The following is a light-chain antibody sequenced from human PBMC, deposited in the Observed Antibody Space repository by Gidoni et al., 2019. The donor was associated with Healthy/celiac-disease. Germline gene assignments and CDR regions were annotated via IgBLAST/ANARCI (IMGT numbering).Light chain of an antibody. CDR3: QQLNSYPALT. Sequence: DIQLTQSSSFLSASVGDRVTITCRASQGISSYLAWYQQKPGEAPKLLIYAASTLQSGVPSRFSGSGSGTEFTLTISSLQPEDFATYYCQQLNSYPALTFGGGTKVEIK. V-gene: IGKV1-9*01. CDR2: AAS. CDR1: QGISSY. J-gene: IGKJ4*01.